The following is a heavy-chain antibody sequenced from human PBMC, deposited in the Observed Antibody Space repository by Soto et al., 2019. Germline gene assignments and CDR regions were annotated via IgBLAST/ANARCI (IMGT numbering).Heavy chain of an antibody. J-gene: IGHJ2*01. V-gene: IGHV3-48*03. D-gene: IGHD2-15*01. CDR2: ISRSGSTI. CDR1: GLTFSSYE. Sequence: GGSLRLSCAASGLTFSSYEMNWVRQAPGRGLEWVSYISRSGSTIYYADSVKGRVTISRDNAKNSLYLQMNSLRAEDTAVYYCARDGRIRRPDWYFDLWGRGTLVTVSS. CDR3: ARDGRIRRPDWYFDL.